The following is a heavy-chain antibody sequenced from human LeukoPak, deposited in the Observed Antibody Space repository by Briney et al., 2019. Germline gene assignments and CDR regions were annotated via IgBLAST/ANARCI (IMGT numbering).Heavy chain of an antibody. J-gene: IGHJ6*04. CDR1: GFTVSSNY. Sequence: AGGPLRLSCAASGFTVSSNYMSWVRQAPGKGLEWVSVIYSGGSTYYADSVKGRFTISRDNSKNTLYLQMNSLRAEDTAVYYCARDRRVSPPMDVWGKGTTVTVSS. D-gene: IGHD1-14*01. CDR3: ARDRRVSPPMDV. V-gene: IGHV3-66*01. CDR2: IYSGGST.